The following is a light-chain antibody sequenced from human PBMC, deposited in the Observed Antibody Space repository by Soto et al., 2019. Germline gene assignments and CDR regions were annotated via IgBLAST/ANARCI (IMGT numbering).Light chain of an antibody. J-gene: IGKJ2*01. V-gene: IGKV3-20*01. CDR2: GAS. CDR1: QSVTSNF. CDR3: QQYCRSPLLYT. Sequence: ENVLTQSPGTLSLSPGERATLSCRASQSVTSNFLAWYQQKPGQAPRLLIYGASTRAAGVPDRFSGSGSGTDFTLTITSLEPEDFAVYYCQQYCRSPLLYTFGQGTKLGVK.